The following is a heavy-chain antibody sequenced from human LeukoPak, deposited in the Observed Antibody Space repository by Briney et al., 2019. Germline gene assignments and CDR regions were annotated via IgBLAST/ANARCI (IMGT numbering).Heavy chain of an antibody. Sequence: SETLSLTCAVYGGSFSGYYWSWIRQPPGKGLEWIGEINHSGSTNYNPSLKSRVTISVDTSKNQFSLKLSSVTAADTAVNYCARDRVTGWFDPWGQGTLVTVSS. CDR3: ARDRVTGWFDP. V-gene: IGHV4-34*01. CDR1: GGSFSGYY. CDR2: INHSGST. D-gene: IGHD2-8*02. J-gene: IGHJ5*02.